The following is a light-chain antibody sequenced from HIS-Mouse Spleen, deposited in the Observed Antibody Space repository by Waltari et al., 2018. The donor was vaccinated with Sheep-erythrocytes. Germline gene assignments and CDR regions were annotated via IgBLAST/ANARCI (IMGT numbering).Light chain of an antibody. J-gene: IGKJ1*01. CDR2: AAS. V-gene: IGKV1-39*01. CDR3: QQFNNYERT. Sequence: DIQMTQSPSSLSASVGDRVTITCRASQSISSYLNWYQQKPGKAPKLLIYAASSLQSGVPSRFSGSGSGTDFTLTISSLQPEDFATYYCQQFNNYERTFGQGTKVEIK. CDR1: QSISSY.